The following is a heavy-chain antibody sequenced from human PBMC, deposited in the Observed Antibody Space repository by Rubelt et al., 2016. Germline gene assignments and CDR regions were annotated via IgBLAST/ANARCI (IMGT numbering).Heavy chain of an antibody. V-gene: IGHV3-30*04. CDR3: ARDGGGWLPFIGIFD. D-gene: IGHD5-24*01. J-gene: IGHJ4*02. CDR1: GFAFTSYA. Sequence: GGSLRLSCAASGFAFTSYAMHWVRQAPGKGLEWVAVISYDGSNKHYADSLKGRLTISRDDSKSTLFLQMNSLRADDTALYFCARDGGGWLPFIGIFDWGQGTLVTVSS. CDR2: ISYDGSNK.